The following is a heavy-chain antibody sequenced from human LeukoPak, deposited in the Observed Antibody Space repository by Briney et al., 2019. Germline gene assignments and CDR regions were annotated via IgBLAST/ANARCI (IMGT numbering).Heavy chain of an antibody. CDR1: GYSITSDYY. Sequence: SETLSLTCAVSGYSITSDYYWGWIRQPPGKGLEWIGSIYHNGRTSYNPSLASRVTISMDTSRNHFSLRRTSATAADTAVYYCARDTRGWAWFDPWGQGALVTVSS. D-gene: IGHD6-19*01. J-gene: IGHJ5*02. CDR2: IYHNGRT. V-gene: IGHV4-38-2*02. CDR3: ARDTRGWAWFDP.